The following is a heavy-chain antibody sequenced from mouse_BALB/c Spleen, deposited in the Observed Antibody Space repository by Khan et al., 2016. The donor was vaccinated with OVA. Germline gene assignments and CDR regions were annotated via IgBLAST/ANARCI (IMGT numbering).Heavy chain of an antibody. Sequence: EVQLVESGPGLVKPSQSLSLTCTVTGYSITSDYAWNWIRQFPGHKLEWMGYISYSGSTNYNPSLKSRISITRDTSKNQFFLQLNSVTTEDTATYYCARDGSRYYYAMDYWGQGSSVSGCS. V-gene: IGHV3-2*02. D-gene: IGHD2-3*01. CDR1: GYSITSDYA. CDR3: ARDGSRYYYAMDY. J-gene: IGHJ4*01. CDR2: ISYSGST.